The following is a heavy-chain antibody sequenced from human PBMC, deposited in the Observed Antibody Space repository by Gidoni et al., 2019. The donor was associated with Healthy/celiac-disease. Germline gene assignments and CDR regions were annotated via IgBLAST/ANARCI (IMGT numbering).Heavy chain of an antibody. CDR1: GFTFSSYA. V-gene: IGHV3-23*01. D-gene: IGHD3-10*01. J-gene: IGHJ4*02. CDR3: AKDEGRGSSLWIDY. CDR2: ISGSGGST. Sequence: EVQLLESGGGLVQPGGSLRLSCAASGFTFSSYAMSWVRQAPGKGLEWVSAISGSGGSTCYADSVKGRFTISRDNSKNTLYLQMNSLRAEDTAVYYCAKDEGRGSSLWIDYWGQGTLVTVSS.